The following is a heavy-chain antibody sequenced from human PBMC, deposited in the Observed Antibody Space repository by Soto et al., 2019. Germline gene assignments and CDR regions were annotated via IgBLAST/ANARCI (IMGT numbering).Heavy chain of an antibody. CDR3: ARMDYYDSSGPEVHY. V-gene: IGHV1-69*13. D-gene: IGHD3-22*01. CDR1: GGTFSSYA. CDR2: IIPIFGTA. Sequence: GASVKVSCKASGGTFSSYAISWVRQAPGQGLEWMGGIIPIFGTANYAQKFQGRVTITADESTSTAYMELSSLRSEDTAVYYCARMDYYDSSGPEVHYWGQGTLVTVSS. J-gene: IGHJ4*02.